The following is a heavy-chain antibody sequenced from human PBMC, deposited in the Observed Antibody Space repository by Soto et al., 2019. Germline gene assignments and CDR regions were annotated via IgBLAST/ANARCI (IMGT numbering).Heavy chain of an antibody. CDR1: GFTFSSYA. V-gene: IGHV3-23*01. Sequence: GGSLRLSCAASGFTFSSYAMSWVRQAPGKGLEWVSAISGSGGSTYYADSVKGQFTISRDNSKNTLYLQMNSLRAEDTAVYYCAKVRYDFWSGYPLDGMDVWGQGTTVTVSS. CDR3: AKVRYDFWSGYPLDGMDV. J-gene: IGHJ6*02. D-gene: IGHD3-3*01. CDR2: ISGSGGST.